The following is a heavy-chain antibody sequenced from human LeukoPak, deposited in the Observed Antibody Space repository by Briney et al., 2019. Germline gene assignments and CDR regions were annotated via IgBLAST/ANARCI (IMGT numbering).Heavy chain of an antibody. CDR3: AKPSSITMVRGSPDY. Sequence: PGGSLRLSCAASGFTFSSYGMHWVRQAPGKGLEWVAVISYDGSNKYYADSVKGRFTISRDNSKNTLYLQMNSLRAEDTAVYYCAKPSSITMVRGSPDYWGQGTLVTVSS. J-gene: IGHJ4*02. D-gene: IGHD3-10*01. CDR2: ISYDGSNK. CDR1: GFTFSSYG. V-gene: IGHV3-30*18.